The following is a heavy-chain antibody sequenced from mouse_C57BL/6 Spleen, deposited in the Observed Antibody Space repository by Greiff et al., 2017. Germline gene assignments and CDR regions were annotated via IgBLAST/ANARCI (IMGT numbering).Heavy chain of an antibody. V-gene: IGHV1-77*01. D-gene: IGHD2-1*01. CDR2: IGPGSGST. CDR1: GYTFTDYY. J-gene: IGHJ4*01. Sequence: QVQLQQSGAELVKPGASVKISCKASGYTFTDYYINWVKQRPGQGLEWIGKIGPGSGSTYYNEKFKGKATLTADKSSSTAYMQLSSLTSEDSAVYFCARNGNYLFEYYYAMDYWGQGTSVTVSS. CDR3: ARNGNYLFEYYYAMDY.